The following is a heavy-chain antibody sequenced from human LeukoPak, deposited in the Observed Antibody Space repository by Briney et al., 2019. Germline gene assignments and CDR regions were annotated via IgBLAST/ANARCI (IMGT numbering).Heavy chain of an antibody. Sequence: RPSETLSLTRTVSDGSISSHFWSWIRQPPGKGLVWLGYMHSSGSTSYNPSLRSRVTISADTSKNQFSLRLNSVTAADTAVYYCARDTSDYPYFFDYWGQGTLVTVSS. CDR2: MHSSGST. CDR1: DGSISSHF. D-gene: IGHD4-11*01. CDR3: ARDTSDYPYFFDY. J-gene: IGHJ4*02. V-gene: IGHV4-59*11.